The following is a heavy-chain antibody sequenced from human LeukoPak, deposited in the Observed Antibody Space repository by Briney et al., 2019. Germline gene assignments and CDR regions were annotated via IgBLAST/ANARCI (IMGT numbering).Heavy chain of an antibody. Sequence: SETLSLTCTVSGDSISSSSYHWVWIRQPPGKGLEWIGSIYYSGSTQYNPSLKSRVTMSLDTSKNQFSLKLSFVTAADTAVYYCARVDYGSGLNYYYGMDVWGQGTTVTVSS. J-gene: IGHJ6*02. V-gene: IGHV4-39*07. CDR3: ARVDYGSGLNYYYGMDV. CDR2: IYYSGST. CDR1: GDSISSSSYH. D-gene: IGHD3-10*01.